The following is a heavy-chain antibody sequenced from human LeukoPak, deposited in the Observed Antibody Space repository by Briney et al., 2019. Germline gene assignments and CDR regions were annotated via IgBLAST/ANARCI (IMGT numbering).Heavy chain of an antibody. CDR3: ARELRYDNSDSGAF. CDR2: VYTSGTA. V-gene: IGHV4-61*02. J-gene: IGHJ3*01. Sequence: PSETLSLTCTVSGASISSGNYYWSWTRQPAGKGLEWIGRVYTSGTATYNPSLKSRVTISVDKSKNQFSLKLSSVTAAVTAVYYCARELRYDNSDSGAFWGQGTVVTVSS. D-gene: IGHD3-22*01. CDR1: GASISSGNYY.